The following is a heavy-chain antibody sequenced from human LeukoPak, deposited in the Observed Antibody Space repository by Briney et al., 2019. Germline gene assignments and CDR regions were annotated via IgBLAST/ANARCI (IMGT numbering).Heavy chain of an antibody. D-gene: IGHD3-10*01. J-gene: IGHJ3*02. Sequence: QPGGSLRLSCAASGFTFSSYWMHWVRQAPGQGLVWVLRINSDGTSTNYADSVKGRFTVSRDNAKNTLFMQMNSLRAEDTAVYYCVRDLYGSGPFDIWGQGTMVTVSS. CDR1: GFTFSSYW. CDR2: INSDGTST. V-gene: IGHV3-74*01. CDR3: VRDLYGSGPFDI.